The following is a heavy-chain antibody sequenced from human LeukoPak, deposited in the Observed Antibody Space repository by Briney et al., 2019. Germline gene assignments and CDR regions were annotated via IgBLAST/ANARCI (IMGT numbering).Heavy chain of an antibody. CDR2: VNSDGSST. D-gene: IGHD6-13*01. V-gene: IGHV3-74*01. CDR1: GFTFSSYW. Sequence: GSLRLSCAGSGFTFSSYWMHWGRPAPGKGLVWVARVNSDGSSTSYADSVKGRFTISRDNAKNTLYLQMNSLRAEDTAVYYCARDKQQLIFWFDPWGQGTLVTVSS. J-gene: IGHJ5*02. CDR3: ARDKQQLIFWFDP.